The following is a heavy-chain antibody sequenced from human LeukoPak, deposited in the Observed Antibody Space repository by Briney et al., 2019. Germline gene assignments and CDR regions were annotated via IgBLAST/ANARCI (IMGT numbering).Heavy chain of an antibody. Sequence: ASVKVSCKAFGYTFTGCYMHWVRQAPGQGLEWMGWINPKTGGTNYAQKFQGRVTMTTDTSISTAYMELSRLTSDDTAVYYCARGPPTVITHITRELLYWGQGTLVTVSS. CDR1: GYTFTGCY. CDR2: INPKTGGT. D-gene: IGHD4-23*01. J-gene: IGHJ4*02. V-gene: IGHV1-2*02. CDR3: ARGPPTVITHITRELLY.